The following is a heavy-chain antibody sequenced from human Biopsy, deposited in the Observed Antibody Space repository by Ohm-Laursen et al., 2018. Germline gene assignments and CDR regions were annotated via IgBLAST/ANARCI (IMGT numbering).Heavy chain of an antibody. CDR2: INHRGST. CDR3: VRGVDYYDPYHYYALDV. V-gene: IGHV4-34*01. CDR1: SATFSDYY. D-gene: IGHD3-22*01. J-gene: IGHJ6*02. Sequence: TLSLTCAVYSATFSDYYWTWVRQSPGKGLEWIGEINHRGSTNYNPSLRSRVTISVDTSKNQFSLSLRSVTAADTAVYYCVRGVDYYDPYHYYALDVWGQGTTVTVSS.